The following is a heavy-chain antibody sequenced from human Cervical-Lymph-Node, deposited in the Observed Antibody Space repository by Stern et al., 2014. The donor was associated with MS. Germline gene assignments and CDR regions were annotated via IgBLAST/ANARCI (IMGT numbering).Heavy chain of an antibody. CDR2: IYTSGST. CDR3: ARLSKGP. CDR1: GGSISSGSYY. V-gene: IGHV4-61*02. Sequence: VQLVESGPGLVKPSQTLSLTCTVSGGSISSGSYYWSWIRQPAGKGLEWIGRIYTSGSTHYNPSLQSRVTISVATPKNQSPWKLSSVPAADTAVYYCARLSKGPWGQGTLVTVSS. J-gene: IGHJ4*02.